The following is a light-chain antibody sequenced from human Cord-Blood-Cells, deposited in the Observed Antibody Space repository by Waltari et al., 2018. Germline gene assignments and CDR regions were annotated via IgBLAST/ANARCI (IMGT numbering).Light chain of an antibody. V-gene: IGKV2-30*01. CDR1: QSLVYSDGNSY. Sequence: DVVMTQSPLPLPVTLGQPASLSCRSRQSLVYSDGNSYLNWFHQRPGQSPRRLISKVSSRDSGVPDRFSGSVSGTDFTLKISRLEAEDVGVYYCMQGTHWPWTFGQGTKVEIK. CDR2: KVS. CDR3: MQGTHWPWT. J-gene: IGKJ1*01.